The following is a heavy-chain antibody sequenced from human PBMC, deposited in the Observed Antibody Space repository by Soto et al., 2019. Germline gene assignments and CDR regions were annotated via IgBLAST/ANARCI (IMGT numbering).Heavy chain of an antibody. V-gene: IGHV5-51*01. Sequence: GESLKISCNGSGYSFTSYWIGWVRQMPGKGLEWMGIIYAGDSDTTYSPSFQGQVTISADKSITTAYLQWSSLKASDTAMYYCARQIGNYPDAFDIWGQGTMVTVSS. CDR2: IYAGDSDT. D-gene: IGHD1-7*01. CDR1: GYSFTSYW. J-gene: IGHJ3*02. CDR3: ARQIGNYPDAFDI.